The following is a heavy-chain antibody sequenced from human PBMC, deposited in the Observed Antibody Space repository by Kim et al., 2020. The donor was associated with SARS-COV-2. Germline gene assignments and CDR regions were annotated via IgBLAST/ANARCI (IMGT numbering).Heavy chain of an antibody. Sequence: GGSLRLSCAASGFTFSSAAMSWVRQAPGKGLEWVSEISGSGDSTEHADSVKGRFTISRDNSKKTLYLHLQSLRAETTDVAYCARVRSAQFDYWGQGTLVT. CDR2: ISGSGDST. J-gene: IGHJ4*02. V-gene: IGHV3-23*01. CDR1: GFTFSSAA. D-gene: IGHD3-3*01. CDR3: ARVRSAQFDY.